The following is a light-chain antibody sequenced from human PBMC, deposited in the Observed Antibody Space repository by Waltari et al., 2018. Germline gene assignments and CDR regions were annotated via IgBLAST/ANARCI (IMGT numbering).Light chain of an antibody. Sequence: FMLTRPHSVSESPAKTVTISSTRSSGNISTNYVQWYQQRPGSAPTKVIYEDNQRPSGVPDRFSGSIDSSSNSASLIISGLKAEDEADYYCQSFDSSHVVFGGGTKLTVL. CDR2: EDN. CDR1: SGNISTNY. J-gene: IGLJ2*01. V-gene: IGLV6-57*03. CDR3: QSFDSSHVV.